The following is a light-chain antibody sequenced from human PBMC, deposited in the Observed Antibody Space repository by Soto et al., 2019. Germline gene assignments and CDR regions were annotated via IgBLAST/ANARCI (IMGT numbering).Light chain of an antibody. J-gene: IGKJ5*01. CDR3: QQYKNWPL. Sequence: MMLTQSPATVSLSPGERVTLSCRTSHSVNSHVAWYQQKPGQAPRLLLYGASTRATGIPVRFSGSGFGTEFTLTISSLPSEDFAVYYCQQYKNWPLFGQGTRLEIK. CDR2: GAS. V-gene: IGKV3-15*01. CDR1: HSVNSH.